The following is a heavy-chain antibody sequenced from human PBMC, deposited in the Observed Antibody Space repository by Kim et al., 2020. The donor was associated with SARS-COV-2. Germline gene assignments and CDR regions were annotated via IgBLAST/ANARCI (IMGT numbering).Heavy chain of an antibody. D-gene: IGHD6-13*01. CDR2: IDPSDSYT. V-gene: IGHV5-10-1*01. Sequence: GESLKISCKGSGYSFTSYWISWVRQMPGKGLEWMGRIDPSDSYTNYSPSFQGHVTISADKSISTAYLQWSSLKASDTAMYYCASQRGGQQLDFDYWGQGTLDTVSS. CDR3: ASQRGGQQLDFDY. CDR1: GYSFTSYW. J-gene: IGHJ4*02.